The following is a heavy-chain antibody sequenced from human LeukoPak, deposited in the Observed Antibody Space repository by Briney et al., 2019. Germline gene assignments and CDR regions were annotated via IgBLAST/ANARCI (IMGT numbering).Heavy chain of an antibody. CDR2: IYCSGST. V-gene: IGHV4-39*01. CDR1: GGSISSSSYY. D-gene: IGHD3-9*01. J-gene: IGHJ4*02. Sequence: SETLSLTCTVSGGSISSSSYYWGWIRQPPGKGLEWIGSIYCSGSTYYNPSLKSRVTISVDTSKNQFSLKLSSVTAADTAVYYCALLRYFDWLLYWDYWGQGTLVTVSS. CDR3: ALLRYFDWLLYWDY.